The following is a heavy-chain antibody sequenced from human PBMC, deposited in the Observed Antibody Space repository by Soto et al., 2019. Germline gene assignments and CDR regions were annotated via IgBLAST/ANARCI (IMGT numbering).Heavy chain of an antibody. CDR1: GFSFDDYG. V-gene: IGHV3-9*01. J-gene: IGHJ6*02. CDR2: ISYYSGSI. D-gene: IGHD2-8*02. CDR3: AKSTGGTANCMDV. Sequence: EVQLVESGGGLVQPGRSLRLSCAASGFSFDDYGMHWVRQAPGKGLEWVSGISYYSGSIGYADSVKGRFTISRDNAKNSLYRQINSLRGEDTALYYCAKSTGGTANCMDVWGQGTTVTVSS.